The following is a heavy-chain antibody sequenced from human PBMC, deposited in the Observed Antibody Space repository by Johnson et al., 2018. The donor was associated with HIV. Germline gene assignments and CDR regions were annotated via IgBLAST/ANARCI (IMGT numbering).Heavy chain of an antibody. Sequence: VQLVESGGGLVQPGGSLRLSCAASGFTVSSNYMSWVRQAPGKGLEWVSVIYSGGSTYYADSVKGRFTISRDNSKNTLYLQMNSLRAEDTAVYYCARDGYCTGVADQCAFDIWGQGTMVTVSS. CDR1: GFTVSSNY. CDR3: ARDGYCTGVADQCAFDI. CDR2: IYSGGST. V-gene: IGHV3-66*02. J-gene: IGHJ3*02. D-gene: IGHD2-8*02.